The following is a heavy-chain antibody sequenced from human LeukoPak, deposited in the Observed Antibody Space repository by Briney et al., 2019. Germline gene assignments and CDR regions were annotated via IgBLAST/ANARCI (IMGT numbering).Heavy chain of an antibody. CDR3: ARVVDYYGSGSYFYIDS. D-gene: IGHD3-10*01. Sequence: SETLSLTCFVSGGSISSGGHYWSWIRQHPGTGLEWIGNIYYSGSTFYNPSLSSRMTILVDTSKNQFSLKLSSVTAADTAVYYCARVVDYYGSGSYFYIDSWGQGTLVTVSS. J-gene: IGHJ4*02. CDR2: IYYSGST. CDR1: GGSISSGGHY. V-gene: IGHV4-31*03.